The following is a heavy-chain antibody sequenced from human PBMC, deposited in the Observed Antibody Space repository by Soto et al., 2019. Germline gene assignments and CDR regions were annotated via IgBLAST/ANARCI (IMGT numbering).Heavy chain of an antibody. D-gene: IGHD6-13*01. V-gene: IGHV4-59*01. Sequence: SETLSLTCTVSGGSISSYYWSWIRQPPGKGLEWIGYIYYSGSTNYNPSLKSRVTISVDTSKNQFSLKLSSVTAADTAVYYCARGRSSSSWRYNWFDPWGQGTLVTVSS. CDR2: IYYSGST. J-gene: IGHJ5*02. CDR3: ARGRSSSSWRYNWFDP. CDR1: GGSISSYY.